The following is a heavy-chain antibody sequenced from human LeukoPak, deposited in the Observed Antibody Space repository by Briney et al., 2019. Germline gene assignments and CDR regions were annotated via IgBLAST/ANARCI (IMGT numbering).Heavy chain of an antibody. J-gene: IGHJ4*02. D-gene: IGHD6-6*01. Sequence: SQTLSLACTVSGGSIRSSSDHWAWIRQPPGKGLERFGRIYTSGSTNYNPSLNRRFTIPVDTSKDQLSLKLSSVTAADTAVYYCAGGRIAARPPSGTSFDYWGQGTLVTVSS. CDR2: IYTSGST. CDR3: AGGRIAARPPSGTSFDY. CDR1: GGSIRSSSDH. V-gene: IGHV4-39*07.